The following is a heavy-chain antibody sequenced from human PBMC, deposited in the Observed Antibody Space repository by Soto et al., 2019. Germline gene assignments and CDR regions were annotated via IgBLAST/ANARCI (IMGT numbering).Heavy chain of an antibody. CDR3: ARHHYYYDSSGYYYFDY. CDR2: IYYSGST. Sequence: PSETLSLTCTVSGGSISSSSYYWGWIRQPPGKGLEWIGSIYYSGSTYYNPSLKSRVTISVDTSKNQFSLKLSSVTAADTAVYYCARHHYYYDSSGYYYFDYWGQGTLVTVSS. CDR1: GGSISSSSYY. D-gene: IGHD3-22*01. V-gene: IGHV4-39*01. J-gene: IGHJ4*02.